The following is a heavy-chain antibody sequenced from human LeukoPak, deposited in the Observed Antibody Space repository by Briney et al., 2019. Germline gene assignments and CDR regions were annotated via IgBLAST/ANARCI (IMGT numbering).Heavy chain of an antibody. CDR2: IYYSGST. CDR3: ARGHYDSSGSSNPLDP. CDR1: GDSISSSY. D-gene: IGHD3-22*01. Sequence: PSETLSLTCTVSGDSISSSYWSWIRQPPGKRLEWIGYIYYSGSTNYNPSLRGRVTISVDTSKNQLSLKLSSVTAADTAVYYCARGHYDSSGSSNPLDPWGQGTLVTVSS. V-gene: IGHV4-59*01. J-gene: IGHJ5*02.